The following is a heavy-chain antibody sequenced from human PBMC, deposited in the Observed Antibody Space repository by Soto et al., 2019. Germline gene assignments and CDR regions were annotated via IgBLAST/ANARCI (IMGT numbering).Heavy chain of an antibody. CDR2: IKPDGSEQ. J-gene: IGHJ6*02. CDR1: GFTFSGYW. CDR3: AREAV. Sequence: EVQLVESGGGLVQPGGSLRLSCAASGFTFSGYWMSWVRQAPGKGLEWVANIKPDGSEQFYVDSVKGRFTISRDNAKNSLYLQMNSLRAEDTAVYYCAREAVWGQGTTVTVSS. V-gene: IGHV3-7*05.